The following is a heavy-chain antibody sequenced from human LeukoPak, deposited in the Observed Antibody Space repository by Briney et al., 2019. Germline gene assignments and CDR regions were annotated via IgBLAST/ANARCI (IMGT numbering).Heavy chain of an antibody. CDR2: IYSGGST. Sequence: GGSLRLSCAASGFTVSSNYMNWVRQAPGKGLEWVSVIYSGGSTYYSDSVKGRFTISRDNSKNTVYLQMNNLRVEDTAVYYCARARVAGSSDFDYWGQGTLVTVSS. CDR3: ARARVAGSSDFDY. D-gene: IGHD6-19*01. V-gene: IGHV3-53*01. CDR1: GFTVSSNY. J-gene: IGHJ4*02.